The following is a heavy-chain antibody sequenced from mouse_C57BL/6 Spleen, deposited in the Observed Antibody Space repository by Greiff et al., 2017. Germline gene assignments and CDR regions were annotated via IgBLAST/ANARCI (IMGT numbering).Heavy chain of an antibody. Sequence: EVKLQQSGPELVKPGASVKISCKASGYTFTDYYMNWVKQSHGKSLEWIGDINPNNGGTSYNQKFKGKATLTVDKSSSTAYMELRSLTSEDSAVYYCARATKGMDYWGQGTSVTVSS. CDR1: GYTFTDYY. CDR3: ARATKGMDY. CDR2: INPNNGGT. J-gene: IGHJ4*01. V-gene: IGHV1-26*01. D-gene: IGHD2-1*01.